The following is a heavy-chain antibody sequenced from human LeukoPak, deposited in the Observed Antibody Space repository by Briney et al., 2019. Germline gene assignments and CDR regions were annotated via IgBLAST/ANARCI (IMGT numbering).Heavy chain of an antibody. D-gene: IGHD3-10*01. J-gene: IGHJ4*02. CDR3: ARITSSGSHDY. V-gene: IGHV6-1*01. CDR1: GDSVSSDSAA. Sequence: SQTLSLTCAISGDSVSSDSAAWNWIRQSPSGGLEWLGRTQYRSRWYNDYAVSVKSRIIITPDTSKNQFSLQLKSVTPDDTAVYYCARITSSGSHDYWGQGTLATVSS. CDR2: TQYRSRWYN.